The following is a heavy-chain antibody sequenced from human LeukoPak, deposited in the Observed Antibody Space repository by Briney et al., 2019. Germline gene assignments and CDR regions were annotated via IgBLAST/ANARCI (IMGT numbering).Heavy chain of an antibody. CDR2: IRYDGNDK. D-gene: IGHD3-10*01. CDR3: AKDLMRDRWFGES. J-gene: IGHJ1*01. V-gene: IGHV3-30*02. Sequence: GGSLRLSCAASGFTFNYYGMHWVRQAPGKGLEWVAFIRYDGNDKYYAESVEGRFTISRDTSTLYLQMNSLRVEDTAVYYCAKDLMRDRWFGESWGQGTLVTVSS. CDR1: GFTFNYYG.